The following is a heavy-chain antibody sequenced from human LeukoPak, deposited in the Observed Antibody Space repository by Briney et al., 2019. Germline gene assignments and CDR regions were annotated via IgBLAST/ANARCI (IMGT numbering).Heavy chain of an antibody. D-gene: IGHD3-9*01. CDR1: GYNFTCYG. CDR2: ISAYNGNT. Sequence: ASVKVSCKASGYNFTCYGISWVRQAPGQGLKWMGWISAYNGNTNYAQKLQGRVTMTTDTSTSTAYMELRSLRSDDTAVYYCARRYYDILTGYYPASRERYFDYWGQGPLVTVSS. J-gene: IGHJ4*02. V-gene: IGHV1-18*04. CDR3: ARRYYDILTGYYPASRERYFDY.